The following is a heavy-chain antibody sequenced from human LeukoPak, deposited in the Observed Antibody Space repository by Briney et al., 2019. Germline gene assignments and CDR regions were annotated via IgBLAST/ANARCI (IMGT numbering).Heavy chain of an antibody. CDR1: GFTFDDYA. Sequence: GRSLRLSCAASGFTFDDYAMHWVRQAPGKGLEWVSGISWNSGSIGYADSVKGRFTISRDNAKNSLYLQMNSLRAEDTALYYCAKATVGYYGSAYWYFDLWGRGTLVTVSS. CDR3: AKATVGYYGSAYWYFDL. CDR2: ISWNSGSI. V-gene: IGHV3-9*01. D-gene: IGHD3-10*01. J-gene: IGHJ2*01.